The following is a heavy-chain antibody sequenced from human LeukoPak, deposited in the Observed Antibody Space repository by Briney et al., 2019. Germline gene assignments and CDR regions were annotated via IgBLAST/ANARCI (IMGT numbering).Heavy chain of an antibody. CDR1: GFTSTNYA. D-gene: IGHD5-12*01. V-gene: IGHV3-23*01. CDR3: TKGAYDYIEMGYFDS. J-gene: IGHJ4*02. CDR2: LIGSSGST. Sequence: GGSLRLSCAASGFTSTNYAMNWVRQAPGKGLEWVSILIGSSGSTDYADSVKGRFTISRDTSKNTLFLQMNSLRAEDTAIYYCTKGAYDYIEMGYFDSWGQGTLVTVSS.